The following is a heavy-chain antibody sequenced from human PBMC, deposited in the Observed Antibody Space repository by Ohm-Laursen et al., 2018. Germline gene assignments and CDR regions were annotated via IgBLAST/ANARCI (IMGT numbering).Heavy chain of an antibody. J-gene: IGHJ4*02. D-gene: IGHD5-18*01. CDR3: ARAGYSYPSLRRFDY. V-gene: IGHV3-11*01. Sequence: SLRLSCAASGFTFSDHYMTWIRQAPGKGLEWVSHISSTGSSMYYAYSVKGRFTISRDNTRNSLYLQMNSLRAEDMAVYYCARAGYSYPSLRRFDYWGQGTLVTVSS. CDR1: GFTFSDHY. CDR2: ISSTGSSM.